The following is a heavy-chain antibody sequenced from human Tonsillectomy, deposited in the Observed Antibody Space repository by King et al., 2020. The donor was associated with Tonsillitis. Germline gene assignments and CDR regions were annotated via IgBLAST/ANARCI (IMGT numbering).Heavy chain of an antibody. D-gene: IGHD3-3*01. Sequence: VQLVESGSELKRPGASVKVSCKASGYTFTNYPMHWVRQAPGQGLEWMGWTNTNTGNTAYAQGFTGRFVLSFDTSVSTSYLQISSLKAEDTAVYYCARGRPDLGAFDVWGQGTMVTVSS. V-gene: IGHV7-4-1*02. CDR2: TNTNTGNT. CDR1: GYTFTNYP. CDR3: ARGRPDLGAFDV. J-gene: IGHJ3*01.